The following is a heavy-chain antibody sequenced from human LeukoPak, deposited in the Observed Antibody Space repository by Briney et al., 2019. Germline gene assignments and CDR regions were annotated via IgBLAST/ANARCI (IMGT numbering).Heavy chain of an antibody. CDR3: AREMSGSGESY. J-gene: IGHJ4*02. Sequence: GGSLRLSCSASGFTVSRYAMNWVRQAPGKGLEWVSSISSTGVYIDYADSVKGRFTISRDNAKNSLFLQMNSLRAEDTAVYHCAREMSGSGESYWGQGNLVTVSS. CDR1: GFTVSRYA. V-gene: IGHV3-21*01. CDR2: ISSTGVYI. D-gene: IGHD3-10*01.